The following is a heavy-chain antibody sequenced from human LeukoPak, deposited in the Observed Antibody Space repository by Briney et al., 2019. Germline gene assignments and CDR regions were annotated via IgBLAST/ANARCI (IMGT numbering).Heavy chain of an antibody. J-gene: IGHJ3*02. D-gene: IGHD3-3*01. V-gene: IGHV3-23*01. CDR2: ISGSGGST. CDR1: GFTFSSYA. Sequence: PGGSLRLSCAASGFTFSSYAMSWVRQAPGKGLEWVSAISGSGGSTYYADSVKGRFTISRDNAKNSLYLQMNSLRAEDTAVYYCARDRFDAFDIWGQGTMVTVSS. CDR3: ARDRFDAFDI.